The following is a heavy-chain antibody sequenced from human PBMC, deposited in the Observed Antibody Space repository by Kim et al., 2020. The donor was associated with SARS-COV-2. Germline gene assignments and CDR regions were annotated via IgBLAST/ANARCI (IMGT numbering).Heavy chain of an antibody. Sequence: ASVKVSCKVSGYTLTELSMHWVRQAPGKGLEWMGGFDPEDGETIYAQKFQGRVTMTEDTSTDTAYMELSSLRSEDTAVYYCATGLTSIAAASIADWYFDLWGRGTLVTVSS. CDR2: FDPEDGET. D-gene: IGHD6-13*01. V-gene: IGHV1-24*01. J-gene: IGHJ2*01. CDR3: ATGLTSIAAASIADWYFDL. CDR1: GYTLTELS.